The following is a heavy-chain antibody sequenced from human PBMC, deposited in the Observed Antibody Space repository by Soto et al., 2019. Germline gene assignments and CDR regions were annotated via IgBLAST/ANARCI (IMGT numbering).Heavy chain of an antibody. D-gene: IGHD4-17*01. CDR3: ARVHQRYVDYGYGAFDI. V-gene: IGHV3-30*04. J-gene: IGHJ3*02. CDR2: ISYDGRNK. CDR1: GFTFSSYA. Sequence: GGSLRLSCAASGFTFSSYAMHLVRQAPGKGLEWVAYISYDGRNKYYADSVKGRFTISRENSKNTLYLQMNSLRAEDTAVYYCARVHQRYVDYGYGAFDIWCQGTMVTVSS.